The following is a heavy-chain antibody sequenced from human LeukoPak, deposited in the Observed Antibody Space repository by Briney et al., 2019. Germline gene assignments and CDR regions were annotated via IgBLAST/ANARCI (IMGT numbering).Heavy chain of an antibody. D-gene: IGHD2-15*01. CDR1: GGSFSGYY. J-gene: IGHJ3*02. CDR2: INHSEGT. CDR3: ARYCSGGSCYGAFDI. Sequence: PSETLSLTCAIYGGSFSGYYWSWIRLPPGKGLEWIGEINHSEGTKYNPSLKSRVTISVDTSKNQFSLKLNSVTAADTAVYYCARYCSGGSCYGAFDIWGQGTMVTVSS. V-gene: IGHV4-34*01.